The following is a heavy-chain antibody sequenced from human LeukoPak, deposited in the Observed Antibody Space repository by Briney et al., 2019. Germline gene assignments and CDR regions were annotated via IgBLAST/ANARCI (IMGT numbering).Heavy chain of an antibody. CDR3: AKDRFRRSDAFDI. Sequence: GRSLRLSCAASGFTFDDYAMHWVRQAPGKGLEWVSGISWNSGSIGYADSVKGRFTISRDNAKDSLYLQMNSLRAEDTALYYCAKDRFRRSDAFDIWGQGTMVTVSS. CDR1: GFTFDDYA. J-gene: IGHJ3*02. V-gene: IGHV3-9*01. CDR2: ISWNSGSI.